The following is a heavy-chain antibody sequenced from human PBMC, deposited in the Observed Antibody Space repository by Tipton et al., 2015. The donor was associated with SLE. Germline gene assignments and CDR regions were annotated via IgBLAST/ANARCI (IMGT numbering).Heavy chain of an antibody. D-gene: IGHD1-26*01. CDR1: GFTFSSYE. J-gene: IGHJ4*02. Sequence: GSLRLSCVVSGFTFSSYEMNWVRQAPGKGLEWVSYISSSGGAIYYADAVKGRFTVSRDNTKNSLYLQMNRLTADDTAVYYCARDRSWRGASDYWGQGTLVTVSS. CDR2: ISSSGGAI. V-gene: IGHV3-48*03. CDR3: ARDRSWRGASDY.